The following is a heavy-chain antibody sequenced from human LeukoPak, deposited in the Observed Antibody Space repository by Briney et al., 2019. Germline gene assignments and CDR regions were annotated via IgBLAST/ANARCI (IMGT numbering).Heavy chain of an antibody. CDR3: ARDPPGEQQLAFDF. Sequence: SETLSLTCTVSGGSISSYYWSWIRQPPGKGLEWIGYIYYSGSTNYNPSLKSRVTISVDTSKNQFSLKLSSVTAADTAVYFCARDPPGEQQLAFDFWGQGTPVTVSS. CDR2: IYYSGST. J-gene: IGHJ4*02. CDR1: GGSISSYY. V-gene: IGHV4-59*01. D-gene: IGHD6-13*01.